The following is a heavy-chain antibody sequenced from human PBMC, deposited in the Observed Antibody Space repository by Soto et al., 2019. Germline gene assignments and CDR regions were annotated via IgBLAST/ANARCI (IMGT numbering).Heavy chain of an antibody. Sequence: ASVKVSCKASGYTFTSHAIHWVRQAPGQRLEWMGWINAGNGNTTYAQKFQGRVTMTTDTSTSTAYMELRSLRSDDTAVYYCATRSPAFDYWGQGTLVTVSS. V-gene: IGHV1-3*01. CDR2: INAGNGNT. CDR3: ATRSPAFDY. CDR1: GYTFTSHA. J-gene: IGHJ4*02.